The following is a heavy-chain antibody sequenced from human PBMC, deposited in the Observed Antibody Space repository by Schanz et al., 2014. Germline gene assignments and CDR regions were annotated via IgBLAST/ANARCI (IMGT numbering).Heavy chain of an antibody. CDR1: GGSISSYY. Sequence: QVQLQESGPGLVRPSETLSLTCTVSGGSISSYYWSWIRQSPGKGPEWIGRIYTSGSTNYNPSLKSRVTISVDTSKNQFSLRLTSVSSADTAMYYCARVGRNSYGFTSRFDAWGQGTLVAVSS. V-gene: IGHV4-4*07. D-gene: IGHD3-16*01. CDR2: IYTSGST. CDR3: ARVGRNSYGFTSRFDA. J-gene: IGHJ5*02.